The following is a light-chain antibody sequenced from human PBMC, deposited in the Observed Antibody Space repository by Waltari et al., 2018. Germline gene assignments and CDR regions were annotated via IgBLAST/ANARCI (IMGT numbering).Light chain of an antibody. CDR1: QSLFYSSNSKNY. CDR3: HQYYSLFT. V-gene: IGKV4-1*01. Sequence: DIVMTQSPDSLAVSLGERATINCKSSQSLFYSSNSKNYLAWYQQKPGQSPKLLIYWASTRESGVPDRFSGSGSGTDFTLTISTLQAEEVAVYYCHQYYSLFTFGPGTKVDIK. J-gene: IGKJ3*01. CDR2: WAS.